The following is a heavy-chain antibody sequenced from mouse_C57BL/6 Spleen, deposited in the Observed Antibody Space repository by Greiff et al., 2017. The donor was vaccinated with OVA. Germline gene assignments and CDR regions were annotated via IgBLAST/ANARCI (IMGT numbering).Heavy chain of an antibody. CDR2: ISSGGSYT. Sequence: VQLVESGGDLVKPGGSLKLSCAASGFTFSSYGMSWVRQTPDKRLEWVATISSGGSYTYYPDSVKGRFTISRDNAKNTLYLQMSSLKSEDTAMYYCARRDDGDYAMDYWGQGTSVTVSS. J-gene: IGHJ4*01. CDR1: GFTFSSYG. CDR3: ARRDDGDYAMDY. D-gene: IGHD2-12*01. V-gene: IGHV5-6*01.